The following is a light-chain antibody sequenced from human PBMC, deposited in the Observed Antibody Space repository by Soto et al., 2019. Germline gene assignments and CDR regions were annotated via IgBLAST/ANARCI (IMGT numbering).Light chain of an antibody. V-gene: IGKV2-30*02. CDR1: QSLVHSDGIAY. CDR2: KVS. J-gene: IGKJ5*01. CDR3: MQGTHWPIT. Sequence: VMTQSPLSLPVTLGQTASISRRANQSLVHSDGIAYFSWFQQRPGRSPRRLIYKVSNRDSGVPARFSGSGSGTDFALKISRVEAEDVGVYYCMQGTHWPITFGQGTGLEIK.